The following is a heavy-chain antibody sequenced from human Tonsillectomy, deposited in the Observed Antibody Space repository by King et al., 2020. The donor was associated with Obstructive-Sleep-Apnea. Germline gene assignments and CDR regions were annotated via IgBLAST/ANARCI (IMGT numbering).Heavy chain of an antibody. D-gene: IGHD3-22*01. V-gene: IGHV3-30*04. Sequence: VQLVESGGGVVQPGRSLRLSCAASGFIFNNYAMHWVRQAPGKGLEWVAVITFDGSNKFYADSVKGRFTITRDNSKNTLYLQMNSLRAKDTAVYFCASDLVDVIMIVVVSAFDYWGQGTLVTVSS. CDR3: ASDLVDVIMIVVVSAFDY. CDR2: ITFDGSNK. CDR1: GFIFNNYA. J-gene: IGHJ4*02.